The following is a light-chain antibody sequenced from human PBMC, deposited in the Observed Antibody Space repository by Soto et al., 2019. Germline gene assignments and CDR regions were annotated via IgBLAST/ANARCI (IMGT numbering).Light chain of an antibody. Sequence: EIVKTQSPATLSVSPGESATLSCRASQSVSRDLAWYQQKPGQAPRLLIYAASTRATGIPARFSGSGSGTEFTLTISSLPSEDFAVYVCQQYNNWPPYTFGQGTKLDIK. CDR2: AAS. CDR3: QQYNNWPPYT. J-gene: IGKJ2*01. V-gene: IGKV3-15*01. CDR1: QSVSRD.